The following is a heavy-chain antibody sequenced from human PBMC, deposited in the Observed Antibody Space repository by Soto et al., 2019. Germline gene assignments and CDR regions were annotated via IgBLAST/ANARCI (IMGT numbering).Heavy chain of an antibody. Sequence: ASVKVSCKASGYSFPNNDVTWVRQATGQGLEWMGWMNPGSGDTGYAQKFQGRVTMTRDISIATAYMELSSLRSDDTAIYYCARMATFGSLNWFDPWGQGTLVTVSS. CDR1: GYSFPNND. CDR3: ARMATFGSLNWFDP. D-gene: IGHD3-16*01. V-gene: IGHV1-8*01. CDR2: MNPGSGDT. J-gene: IGHJ5*02.